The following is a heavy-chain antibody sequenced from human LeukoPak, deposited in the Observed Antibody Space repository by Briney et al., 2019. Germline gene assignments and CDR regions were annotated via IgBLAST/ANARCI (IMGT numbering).Heavy chain of an antibody. CDR1: GGSFSGYY. V-gene: IGHV4-34*01. Sequence: SDTLSLTCAVYGGSFSGYYWSWLRQPPGKGLEWIGGINHSGSTNYNPSLKSRVTISVDTSKNQFSLKLSSVTAADTAVYYCARGPNYYDSSGYSDYWGQGTLVTVSS. J-gene: IGHJ4*02. CDR3: ARGPNYYDSSGYSDY. CDR2: INHSGST. D-gene: IGHD3-22*01.